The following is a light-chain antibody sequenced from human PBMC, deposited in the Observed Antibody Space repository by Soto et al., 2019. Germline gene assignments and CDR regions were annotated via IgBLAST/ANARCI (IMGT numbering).Light chain of an antibody. CDR1: SGYSNYK. CDR3: GADHGSGSNFVHVV. V-gene: IGLV9-49*01. CDR2: VGTGGIVG. J-gene: IGLJ2*01. Sequence: QLVLTQPPSASASLGASVTLTCTLSSGYSNYKVDWYQQRPGKGPRFVMRVGTGGIVGSKGDGIPDRFSVLGSGLNRYLTIKNIQEEDESDYHCGADHGSGSNFVHVVFGGGTKVTVL.